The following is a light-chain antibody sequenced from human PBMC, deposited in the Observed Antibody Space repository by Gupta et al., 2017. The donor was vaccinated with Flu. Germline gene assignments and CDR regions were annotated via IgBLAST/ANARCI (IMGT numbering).Light chain of an antibody. Sequence: EQHRPGGAPVALIDRDSDRPSGIPERLSGSKSGATVTLTISGVQEEDEADYYCQSVDSSGTYVFGSGTKATVV. CDR3: QSVDSSGTYV. V-gene: IGLV3-25*03. CDR2: RDS. J-gene: IGLJ1*01.